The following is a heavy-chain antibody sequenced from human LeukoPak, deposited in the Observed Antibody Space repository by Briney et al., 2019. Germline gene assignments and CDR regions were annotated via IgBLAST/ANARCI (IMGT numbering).Heavy chain of an antibody. V-gene: IGHV4-4*07. CDR1: SGSINSYY. Sequence: SETLSLTCTVWSGSINSYYWSGIRQPAGKGLEWIWRIYTSGSSTYNPSLKSLVTMSVDTSKNQFSLKLSSVTAADTAVYYCASTYDSSGYGFDYWGQGTLVTVSS. D-gene: IGHD3-22*01. CDR3: ASTYDSSGYGFDY. J-gene: IGHJ4*02. CDR2: IYTSGSS.